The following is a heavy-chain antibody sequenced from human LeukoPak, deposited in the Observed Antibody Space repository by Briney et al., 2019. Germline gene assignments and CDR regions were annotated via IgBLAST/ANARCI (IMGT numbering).Heavy chain of an antibody. CDR2: ISGDGGTT. V-gene: IGHV3-43*02. CDR3: AKDYY. CDR1: GFTFTDYP. J-gene: IGHJ4*02. Sequence: GGSLRLSCAASGFTFTDYPMHWVRHVPGKGLEWVSLISGDGGTTYYADSVKGRFTISRDNTKNSLYLQMNGLRTEDTALYYCAKDYYWGQGTLVTVSS.